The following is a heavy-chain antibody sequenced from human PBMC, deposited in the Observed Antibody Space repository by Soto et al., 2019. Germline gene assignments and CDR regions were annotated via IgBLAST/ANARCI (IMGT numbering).Heavy chain of an antibody. D-gene: IGHD3-9*01. V-gene: IGHV4-34*01. CDR3: ARGLRLRLRYLVYSYNVDS. J-gene: IGHJ5*01. CDR2: INQSGST. Sequence: SETLSLTCAVYEGSFSGYDWSWIRQSPGRGLEWIGEINQSGSTRYNPSLKSRVTIAVDRSKNQFSLTLCAVTAADTAVYSCARGLRLRLRYLVYSYNVDSWGQGTPVTVSS. CDR1: EGSFSGYD.